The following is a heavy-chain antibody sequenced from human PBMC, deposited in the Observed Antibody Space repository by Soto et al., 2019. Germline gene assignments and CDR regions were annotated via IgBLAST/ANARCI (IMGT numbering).Heavy chain of an antibody. Sequence: SETLSLTCAVHGGSFSGYYWSWIRQPPGKGLEWIGEINHSGSTNYNPSLKSRVTISVDTSKNQFSLKLSSVTAADTAVYYCALVASRLMDVWGKGTTVTVSS. J-gene: IGHJ6*03. V-gene: IGHV4-34*01. D-gene: IGHD2-21*01. CDR3: ALVASRLMDV. CDR1: GGSFSGYY. CDR2: INHSGST.